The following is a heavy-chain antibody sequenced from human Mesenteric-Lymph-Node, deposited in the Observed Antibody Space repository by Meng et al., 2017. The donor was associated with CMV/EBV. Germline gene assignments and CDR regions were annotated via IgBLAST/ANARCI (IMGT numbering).Heavy chain of an antibody. Sequence: GESLKISCAASGFTFSSYAMHWVRQVPGKGLVWVSRINSDGTITSYAESVKGRFTISRDNAKNTLYLQMNSLRAEDTAVYYCAKDPHEFWSPYFLDSWGQGTLVTVSS. D-gene: IGHD3-3*01. CDR1: GFTFSSYA. CDR2: INSDGTIT. V-gene: IGHV3-74*01. CDR3: AKDPHEFWSPYFLDS. J-gene: IGHJ4*02.